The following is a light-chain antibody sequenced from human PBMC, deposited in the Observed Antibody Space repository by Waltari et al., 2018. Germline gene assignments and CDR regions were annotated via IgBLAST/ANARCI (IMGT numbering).Light chain of an antibody. J-gene: IGKJ1*01. V-gene: IGKV3-20*01. CDR3: QNHERLPAT. CDR1: QNIGTY. CDR2: AAS. Sequence: LTQSPGTLSLSPGERATLPCRASQNIGTYLVWYQQKPGQPPRLLTYAASRRATGVPDRFSGSGSGTDFSLTISRLEPEDFAVYYCQNHERLPATFGQGTRVEIK.